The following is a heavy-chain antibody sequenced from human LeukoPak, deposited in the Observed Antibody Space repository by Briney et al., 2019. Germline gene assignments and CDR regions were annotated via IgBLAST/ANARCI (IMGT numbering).Heavy chain of an antibody. Sequence: SETLSLSCTVSGGSISSSYWSWIRQPPGKGLERVGYIYYSGNTKYNPSLRSRVTISVDTSKNQFSLKRTSVTAADTAVYYCARASRGHDYWGQGTLVTVSS. CDR1: GGSISSSY. D-gene: IGHD3-10*01. CDR2: IYYSGNT. J-gene: IGHJ4*02. V-gene: IGHV4-59*01. CDR3: ARASRGHDY.